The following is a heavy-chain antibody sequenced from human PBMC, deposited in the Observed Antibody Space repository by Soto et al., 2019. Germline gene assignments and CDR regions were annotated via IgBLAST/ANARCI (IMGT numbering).Heavy chain of an antibody. CDR1: GFTFSSYG. D-gene: IGHD6-13*01. Sequence: PGGSLRLSCAASGFTFSSYGMHWVRQAPGKGLEWVAVISYDGSNKYYADSVKGRFTISRDNSKNTLYLQMNSLRAEDTAVYYCARDLSAISSSWRDYYYGMDVWGQGTTVTVSS. CDR2: ISYDGSNK. CDR3: ARDLSAISSSWRDYYYGMDV. V-gene: IGHV3-30*03. J-gene: IGHJ6*02.